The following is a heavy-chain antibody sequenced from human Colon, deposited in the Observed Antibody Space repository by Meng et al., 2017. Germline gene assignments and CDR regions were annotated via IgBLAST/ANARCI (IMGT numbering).Heavy chain of an antibody. J-gene: IGHJ6*01. V-gene: IGHV1-18*01. Sequence: ASVKVSCKASGYTFTNYGITWVRLAPGQGLEWMGWISAYNGNTDYAQKLQARVTMTTDTSTSTAYMELRSLRSDDTAVYYCARVGPTAFHYAMDVWGQGNTVTVSS. CDR1: GYTFTNYG. D-gene: IGHD1-26*01. CDR3: ARVGPTAFHYAMDV. CDR2: ISAYNGNT.